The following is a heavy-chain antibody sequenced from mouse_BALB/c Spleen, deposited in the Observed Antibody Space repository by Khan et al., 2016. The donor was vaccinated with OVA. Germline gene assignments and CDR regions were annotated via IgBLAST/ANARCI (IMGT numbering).Heavy chain of an antibody. D-gene: IGHD1-1*01. CDR2: ISYSGST. CDR1: GYSITSDYA. V-gene: IGHV3-2*02. J-gene: IGHJ2*01. Sequence: VQLKQSGPGLLKPSQSLSLTCTVTGYSITSDYAWNWIRQFPGNKLECMAYISYSGSTTYSPSLRSRISITRDTSKNQFFLQLNSVTTEDTATYYCAGGRLLLRYPDYFDYWGQGTTLTVSS. CDR3: AGGRLLLRYPDYFDY.